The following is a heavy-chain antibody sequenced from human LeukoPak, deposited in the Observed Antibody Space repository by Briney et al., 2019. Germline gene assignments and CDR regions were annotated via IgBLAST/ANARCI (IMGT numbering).Heavy chain of an antibody. CDR1: GFTFSSYG. D-gene: IGHD3-10*01. CDR2: ISYDGSNK. Sequence: GGSLRLSCAASGFTFSSYGMHWVRQAPGKGLEWVAVISYDGSNKYYADSVKGRFTISRDNSKNTLYLQMNSLRAEDTAVYYCAKDQVTMVRGVKDYYYYYGMDVWGQGTTVTVSS. CDR3: AKDQVTMVRGVKDYYYYYGMDV. V-gene: IGHV3-30*18. J-gene: IGHJ6*02.